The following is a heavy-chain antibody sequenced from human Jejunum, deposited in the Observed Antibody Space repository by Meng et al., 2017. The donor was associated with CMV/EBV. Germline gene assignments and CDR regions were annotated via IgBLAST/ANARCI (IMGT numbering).Heavy chain of an antibody. D-gene: IGHD1-26*01. CDR3: ARGHLGSLDY. J-gene: IGHJ4*02. Sequence: KVSCKASGYTFIDAYVHWVRQAPGQGLEWMGRINPKSGATNSAQKFHGRVTITRDTSISTAYMELSGLTSDDTAVFYCARGHLGSLDYWGQGTLVTVSS. CDR2: INPKSGAT. V-gene: IGHV1-2*06. CDR1: GYTFIDAY.